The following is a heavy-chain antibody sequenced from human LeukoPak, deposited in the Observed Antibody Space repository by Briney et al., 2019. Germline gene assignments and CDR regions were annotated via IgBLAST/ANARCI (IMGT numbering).Heavy chain of an antibody. CDR2: ISSNGDSL. CDR1: GFTFSSYA. J-gene: IGHJ6*02. CDR3: AREVVIVPDYYYYGLDV. Sequence: GGSLRLSCVASGFTFSSYAMSWVRQAPGKGLEWVSFISSNGDSLYYADSVEGRFTISRDNAKDSVYLQMNSLRAEDTGVYYCAREVVIVPDYYYYGLDVWGQGTTVTVSS. V-gene: IGHV3-48*04. D-gene: IGHD2/OR15-2a*01.